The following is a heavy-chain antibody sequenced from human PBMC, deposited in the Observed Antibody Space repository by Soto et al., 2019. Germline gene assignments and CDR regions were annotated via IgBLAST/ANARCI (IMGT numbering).Heavy chain of an antibody. D-gene: IGHD2-2*01. CDR3: AKEGTECSSTAGYLPYLGDMKDV. V-gene: IGHV3-23*01. Sequence: EVQLLESGGGLVQPGGSLRLSCAASGFTFSSYAMSWVRQAPGKGLEWVSAISGSGGSTYYADSEKGRSTISRDNSKNTLYLQMASRRAEDTAVYYCAKEGTECSSTAGYLPYLGDMKDVRGQGTTVTVSS. CDR1: GFTFSSYA. CDR2: ISGSGGST. J-gene: IGHJ6*02.